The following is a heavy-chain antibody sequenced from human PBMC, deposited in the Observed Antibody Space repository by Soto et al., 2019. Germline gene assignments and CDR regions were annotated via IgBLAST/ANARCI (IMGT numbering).Heavy chain of an antibody. Sequence: GASVKVSCKAPGGTFSSYAISWVRQAPGQGLEWMGGIIPIFGTANYAQTFQGRVTITADESTSTAYMELSSLRSEDTAVYYCAREGDDSSGYYGNVYAFDIWGQGTMVTVSS. J-gene: IGHJ3*02. V-gene: IGHV1-69*13. CDR3: AREGDDSSGYYGNVYAFDI. CDR1: GGTFSSYA. CDR2: IIPIFGTA. D-gene: IGHD3-22*01.